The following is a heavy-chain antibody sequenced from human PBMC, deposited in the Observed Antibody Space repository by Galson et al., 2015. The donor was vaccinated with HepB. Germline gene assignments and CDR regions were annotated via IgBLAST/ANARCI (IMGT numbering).Heavy chain of an antibody. CDR1: GFTFSSYG. CDR2: IWYDGSNK. CDR3: ARDSPLLRYFDWLSGSYGMDV. V-gene: IGHV3-33*01. D-gene: IGHD3-9*01. Sequence: SLRLSCAASGFTFSSYGMHWVRQAPGKGLEWVAVIWYDGSNKYYADSVKGRFTISRDNSKNTLYLQMNSLRAEDTAVYYCARDSPLLRYFDWLSGSYGMDVWGQGATVTVSS. J-gene: IGHJ6*02.